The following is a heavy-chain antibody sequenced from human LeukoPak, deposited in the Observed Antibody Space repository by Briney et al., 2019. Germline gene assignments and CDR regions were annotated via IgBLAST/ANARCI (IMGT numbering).Heavy chain of an antibody. J-gene: IGHJ3*02. CDR1: GYTFTSYY. D-gene: IGHD3-10*01. CDR3: ASWLRGVIGAFDI. Sequence: GASVKVSCKASGYTFTSYYMHWVRQAPGQGLEWMGIINPSGGSTSYAQKFQGRVTMTRDTSTSTVYMELSSLRSEDTAVYYCASWLRGVIGAFDIWGQGTMVTVSS. V-gene: IGHV1-46*01. CDR2: INPSGGST.